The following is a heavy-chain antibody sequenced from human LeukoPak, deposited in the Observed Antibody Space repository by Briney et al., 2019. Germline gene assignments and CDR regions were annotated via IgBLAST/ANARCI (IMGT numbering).Heavy chain of an antibody. CDR1: GFTFSNAW. V-gene: IGHV3-23*01. Sequence: PGGSLRLSCAASGFTFSNAWMSWVRQAPGKGLEWVSAISGSGGSTYYADSVKGRFTISRDNSRNTLYLQMNSLRASDTAIYYCVRFALTSSLDHWGQGTLVTVSS. CDR3: VRFALTSSLDH. CDR2: ISGSGGST. J-gene: IGHJ5*02. D-gene: IGHD6-13*01.